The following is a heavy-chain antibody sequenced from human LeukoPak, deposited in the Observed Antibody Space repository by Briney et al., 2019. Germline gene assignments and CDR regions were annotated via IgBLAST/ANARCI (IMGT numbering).Heavy chain of an antibody. J-gene: IGHJ6*03. Sequence: PSETLSLTCSVSGGSMNGFYWSWLRQPAGKGLEWIGRIHSGGTTDYNPSLSSRLTLSVGTSKKQFSLWLRSVTAADTALYYCARDNPVGYSHEHFYYYMDIWGKGTPVTVSS. D-gene: IGHD5-18*01. V-gene: IGHV4-4*07. CDR1: GGSMNGFY. CDR3: ARDNPVGYSHEHFYYYMDI. CDR2: IHSGGTT.